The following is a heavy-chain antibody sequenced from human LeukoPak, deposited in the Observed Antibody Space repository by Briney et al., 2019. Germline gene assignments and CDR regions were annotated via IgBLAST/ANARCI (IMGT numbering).Heavy chain of an antibody. CDR1: GGSISSGGYY. D-gene: IGHD6-13*01. Sequence: SQTLSLTCTVSGGSISSGGYYWSWIRQHPGKGLEWIGYIYYSGSTYYNPSLKSRVTISVDTSKNQFSLKLSSVTAADTAAYYCARESIAAAGRAFDIWGQGTMVTVSS. V-gene: IGHV4-31*03. J-gene: IGHJ3*02. CDR2: IYYSGST. CDR3: ARESIAAAGRAFDI.